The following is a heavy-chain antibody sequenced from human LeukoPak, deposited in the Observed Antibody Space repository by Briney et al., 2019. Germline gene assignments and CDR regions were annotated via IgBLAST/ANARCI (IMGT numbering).Heavy chain of an antibody. CDR3: ANYDSSGSKNDAFDI. V-gene: IGHV4-30-4*08. Sequence: SETLSLTCTVSGGSISSGDYYWSWIRQSPGKGLEWIGYIYYSGSTYYNPSLKSRVTISVDTSKNQFSLKLSSVTAADTAVYYCANYDSSGSKNDAFDIWGQGTMVTVSS. J-gene: IGHJ3*02. CDR1: GGSISSGDYY. CDR2: IYYSGST. D-gene: IGHD3-22*01.